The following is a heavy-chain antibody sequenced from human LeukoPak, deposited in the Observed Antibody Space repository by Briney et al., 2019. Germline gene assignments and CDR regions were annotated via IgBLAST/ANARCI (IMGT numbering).Heavy chain of an antibody. J-gene: IGHJ6*02. CDR1: GFTFSSYA. D-gene: IGHD6-13*01. CDR3: AKVRAAAQRRHGMDV. V-gene: IGHV3-23*01. CDR2: ISGSGGST. Sequence: GGSLRLSCAASGFTFSSYAMSWVRQAPGKGLEWVSAISGSGGSTYYADSVKGRFTISRDNSKNTLYLQMNSPRAEDTAVYYCAKVRAAAQRRHGMDVWGQGTTVTVSS.